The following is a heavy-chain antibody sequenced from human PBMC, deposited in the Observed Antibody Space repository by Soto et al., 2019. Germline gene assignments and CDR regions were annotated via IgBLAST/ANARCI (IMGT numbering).Heavy chain of an antibody. Sequence: PSETLSLTCTVSGGSISSGDYYWSWIRQPPGKGLEWIGYIYYSGSTYYNPSLKSRVTISVDTSKNQFSLKLSSVTAADTAVYYCARGSMVRGEDAFDIWGQGTMVTVSS. CDR3: ARGSMVRGEDAFDI. D-gene: IGHD3-10*01. CDR2: IYYSGST. CDR1: GGSISSGDYY. J-gene: IGHJ3*02. V-gene: IGHV4-30-4*01.